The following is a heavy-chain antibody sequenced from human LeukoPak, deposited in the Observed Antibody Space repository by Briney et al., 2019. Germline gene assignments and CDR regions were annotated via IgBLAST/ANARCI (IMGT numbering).Heavy chain of an antibody. CDR1: GYTFTSYA. CDR2: ISAGNADT. Sequence: GASVKVSCKASGYTFTSYAIHWVRQAPGRRPEWMGWISAGNADTRYSQDFQGRVTISRDTSASTAYMEFSSLTSEDMAVYFCARGIWSATRASYYMDVWGKGTTVTVSS. D-gene: IGHD3-3*01. CDR3: ARGIWSATRASYYMDV. V-gene: IGHV1-3*03. J-gene: IGHJ6*03.